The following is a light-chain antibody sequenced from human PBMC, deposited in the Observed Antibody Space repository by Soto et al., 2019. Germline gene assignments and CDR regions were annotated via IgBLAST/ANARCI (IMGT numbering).Light chain of an antibody. Sequence: IVLTQSPGTLSLSPGERAALSCRANQNVSGTYLAWYQQKVGQAPRLLIYDTASRATGIPHRFSGSGSGTDFTLTISSLEPEDFVVYYCQHYGNSPRTFGQGTKLEIK. CDR1: QNVSGTY. J-gene: IGKJ2*01. CDR3: QHYGNSPRT. CDR2: DTA. V-gene: IGKV3-20*01.